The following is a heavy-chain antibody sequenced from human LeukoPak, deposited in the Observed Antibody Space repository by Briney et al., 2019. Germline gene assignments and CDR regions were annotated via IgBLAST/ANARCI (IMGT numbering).Heavy chain of an antibody. CDR2: ISSSSSYI. D-gene: IGHD4-17*01. CDR1: GFTFSSYS. J-gene: IGHJ4*02. CDR3: ARVVTTVTSPFDY. V-gene: IGHV3-21*01. Sequence: GGSLRLSCAASGFTFSSYSMNWVRQAPGKGLEWVSSISSSSSYIYYADSVKGRFTISRDNAKNSLYLQMNSLRAEDTAVYYCARVVTTVTSPFDYWGQGTLVTVSS.